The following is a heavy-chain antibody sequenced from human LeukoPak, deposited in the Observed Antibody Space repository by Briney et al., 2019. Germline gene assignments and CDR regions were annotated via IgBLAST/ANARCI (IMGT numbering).Heavy chain of an antibody. V-gene: IGHV3-30-3*01. J-gene: IGHJ4*02. D-gene: IGHD6-13*01. CDR3: ASLWQQLVPY. Sequence: PGRSLRLSCAASGFTFSSYAMHWVRQAPGKGLEWVAVISYDGSNKYYADSVKGRFTISRDNSKNTLYLQMNSLRAEDTAVYYCASLWQQLVPYWGQGTLVTVSS. CDR1: GFTFSSYA. CDR2: ISYDGSNK.